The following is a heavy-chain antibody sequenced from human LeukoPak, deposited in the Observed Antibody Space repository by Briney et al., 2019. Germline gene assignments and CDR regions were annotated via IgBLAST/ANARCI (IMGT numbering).Heavy chain of an antibody. CDR2: INPNDDSA. CDR3: ARGYDTSTGTLDY. J-gene: IGHJ4*02. D-gene: IGHD3-9*01. V-gene: IGHV1-46*01. CDR1: GYTLTSNY. Sequence: GASVKVSCKASGYTLTSNYMHWVRQAPGQGLEWMGMINPNDDSATYAQKFQGRVTMTRDTSTSTVYMELSSLKFEDTAVYYCARGYDTSTGTLDYWGQGTLATVTS.